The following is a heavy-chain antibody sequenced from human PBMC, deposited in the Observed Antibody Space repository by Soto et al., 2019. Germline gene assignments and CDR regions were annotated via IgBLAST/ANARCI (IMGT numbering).Heavy chain of an antibody. Sequence: PSETLSLTCTVSGASISGFYWSWILKSAGKGLEWIGRIYATGTTDYNPSLKSRVMMSVDTSKKQFSLKLRSVTAADTAVYYCVRDGTKTLRDWFDPCGQGISVTVS. D-gene: IGHD1-1*01. CDR1: GASISGFY. J-gene: IGHJ5*02. CDR2: IYATGTT. CDR3: VRDGTKTLRDWFDP. V-gene: IGHV4-4*07.